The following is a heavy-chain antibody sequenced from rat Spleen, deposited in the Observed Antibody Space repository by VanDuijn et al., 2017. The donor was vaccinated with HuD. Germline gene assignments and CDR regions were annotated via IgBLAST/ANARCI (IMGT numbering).Heavy chain of an antibody. D-gene: IGHD1-12*02. J-gene: IGHJ4*01. CDR2: ISTGGGNT. V-gene: IGHV5-31*01. Sequence: EVQLVESGGGLVHPGRSLKLSCVTSGFTFNYYWMTWIRQAPGKGLEWVASISTGGGNTYYRDSVKGRFTISRDNAESTLYLQMDSLRSEDSATYYCATDGYYDGTYYSVYVMDAWGQGASVTVSS. CDR1: GFTFNYYW. CDR3: ATDGYYDGTYYSVYVMDA.